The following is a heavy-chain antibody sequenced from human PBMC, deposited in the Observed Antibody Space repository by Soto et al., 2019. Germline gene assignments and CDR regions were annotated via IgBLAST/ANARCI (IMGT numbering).Heavy chain of an antibody. J-gene: IGHJ6*02. CDR3: ARIMARSGYYYAMDV. V-gene: IGHV2-26*01. CDR1: GFSLGNARKG. D-gene: IGHD3-3*01. Sequence: SGPTLVNPTETLTLTCSVSGFSLGNARKGVSWIRQPPGKALEWLAHISSNDEKSYSTSLKTRLTISKDTSKSQVVLIMTNMDPVDTATYYCARIMARSGYYYAMDVWGQGTTVTVSS. CDR2: ISSNDEK.